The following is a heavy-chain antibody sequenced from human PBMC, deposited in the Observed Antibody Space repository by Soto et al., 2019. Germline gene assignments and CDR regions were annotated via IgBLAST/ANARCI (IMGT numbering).Heavy chain of an antibody. Sequence: QVQLVESGGGVVQPGRSLRLSCAASGFTFSSYGMHWVRQAPGKGLEWVAVISYDGSNKYYADSVKGRFTISRDNSKNTLYLQKNSLRAEDTAVYYCAKDFFLSSGRETQHDYWGQGTLVTVSS. V-gene: IGHV3-30*18. D-gene: IGHD3-10*01. CDR3: AKDFFLSSGRETQHDY. J-gene: IGHJ4*02. CDR1: GFTFSSYG. CDR2: ISYDGSNK.